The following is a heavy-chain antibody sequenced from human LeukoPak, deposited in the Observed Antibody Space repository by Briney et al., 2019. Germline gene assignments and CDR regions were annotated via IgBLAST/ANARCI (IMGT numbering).Heavy chain of an antibody. D-gene: IGHD3-10*01. Sequence: GGSLRLSCAASGFTFSSYEMNWVRQAPGKGLEWISYISSSGSTIYYADSVKGRFTISRDNAKNSLYLQMNSLRAEDTAVYYCARDSGSGSYYTGYYGMDVWGKGTTVTVPS. CDR3: ARDSGSGSYYTGYYGMDV. V-gene: IGHV3-48*03. CDR1: GFTFSSYE. CDR2: ISSSGSTI. J-gene: IGHJ6*04.